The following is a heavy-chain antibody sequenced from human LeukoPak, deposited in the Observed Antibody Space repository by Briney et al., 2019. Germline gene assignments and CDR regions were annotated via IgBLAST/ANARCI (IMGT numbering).Heavy chain of an antibody. CDR1: GFTFSSYA. Sequence: GRSLRLSCAASGFTFSSYAMHWVRQAPGKGLEWVAVIWYDGSNKYYADSVKGRFTISRDNSKNTLYLQMNGLRAEDTAVYSCARGITIFGVVTRPDYWGQGTLVTVSS. CDR2: IWYDGSNK. V-gene: IGHV3-33*08. J-gene: IGHJ4*02. D-gene: IGHD3-3*01. CDR3: ARGITIFGVVTRPDY.